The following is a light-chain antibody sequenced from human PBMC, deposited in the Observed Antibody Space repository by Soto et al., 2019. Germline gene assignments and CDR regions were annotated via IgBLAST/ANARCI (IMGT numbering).Light chain of an antibody. Sequence: EIQMTQSPSTLSESPGERVTLTCRASQCLSSHLAWYQQKPGQVPKLLIYAASTRKTGIPSRFSGSGSGTDFTLTISSLQSEDFAAYYCQKYNCWRWTFGQGTKVEIK. CDR2: AAS. V-gene: IGKV1-27*01. J-gene: IGKJ1*01. CDR1: QCLSSH. CDR3: QKYNCWRWT.